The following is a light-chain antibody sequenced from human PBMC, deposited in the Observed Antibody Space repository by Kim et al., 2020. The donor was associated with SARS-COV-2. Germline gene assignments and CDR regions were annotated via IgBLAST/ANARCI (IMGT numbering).Light chain of an antibody. CDR3: ASYTTSGAWV. CDR1: TDDIGAKGY. Sequence: GHSITISCPGTTDDIGAKGYVSWYQHHPGEAPKLLIFDVNKRPSGLSNRFAGSRSGNTASLTISGLQFEDECDYYCASYTTSGAWVFGGGTKVTVL. CDR2: DVN. V-gene: IGLV2-14*03. J-gene: IGLJ3*02.